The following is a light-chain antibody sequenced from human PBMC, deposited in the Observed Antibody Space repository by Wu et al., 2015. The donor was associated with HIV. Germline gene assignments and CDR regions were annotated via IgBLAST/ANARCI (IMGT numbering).Light chain of an antibody. CDR3: QPSYSVPWT. Sequence: DIQMTQFPSSLSASVGDRVTITCRASQSVSIFLNWYQQKAGKPPKLLIYTASTLQSGAPSRFSGSGSGTDFTLTISNLQLEDFATYYCQPSYSVPWTFGQGTKVEIK. CDR1: QSVSIF. CDR2: TAS. V-gene: IGKV1-39*01. J-gene: IGKJ1*01.